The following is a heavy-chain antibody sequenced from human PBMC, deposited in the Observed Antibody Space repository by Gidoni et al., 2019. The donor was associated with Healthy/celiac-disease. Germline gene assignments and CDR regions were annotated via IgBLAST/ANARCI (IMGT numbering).Heavy chain of an antibody. CDR2: INHSGST. Sequence: QVQLQQWGAGLLKPSETLSLTCAVYGGSFSGYYWSWIRQPPGKGLEWIGEINHSGSTNYNPSLKSRVTISVDTSKNQFSLKLSSVTAADTAVYYCASTRRVRGAPLDYWGQGTLVTVSS. CDR1: GGSFSGYY. CDR3: ASTRRVRGAPLDY. D-gene: IGHD3-10*01. V-gene: IGHV4-34*01. J-gene: IGHJ4*02.